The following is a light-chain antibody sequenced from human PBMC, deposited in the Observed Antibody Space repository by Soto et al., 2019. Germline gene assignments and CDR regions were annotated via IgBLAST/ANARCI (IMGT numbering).Light chain of an antibody. CDR3: QQYGSTPFT. J-gene: IGKJ3*01. V-gene: IGKV3-20*01. CDR2: GAS. Sequence: EIVLTQSPGTLSLSPGERLTLSCRASQSVTTSYVAWYQHKPGQAPRLLIYGASTKATCTPDRFNGSGSGTDFTLTISRLEPEDFAVYYCQQYGSTPFTFGPGTKVDFK. CDR1: QSVTTSY.